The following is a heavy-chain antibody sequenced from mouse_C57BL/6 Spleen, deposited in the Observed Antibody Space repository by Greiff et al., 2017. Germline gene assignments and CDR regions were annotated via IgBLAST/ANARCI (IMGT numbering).Heavy chain of an antibody. CDR3: ARHGDKLTGRFAY. V-gene: IGHV5-6*01. CDR1: GFTFSSYG. D-gene: IGHD4-1*01. CDR2: ISSGGSYT. Sequence: EVHLVESGGDLVKPGGSLKLSCAASGFTFSSYGMSWVRQTPDKRLEWVATISSGGSYTYYPDSVKGRFTISRDNAKNTLYLQMSSLKSEDTAMYYCARHGDKLTGRFAYWGQGTLVTVSA. J-gene: IGHJ3*01.